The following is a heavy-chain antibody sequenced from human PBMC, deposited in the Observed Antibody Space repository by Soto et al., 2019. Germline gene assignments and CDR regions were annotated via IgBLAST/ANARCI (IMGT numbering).Heavy chain of an antibody. CDR2: IYYSGRT. CDR3: ARMRGLGEISPYLDY. CDR1: GGSISDYQ. Sequence: QVQLQESGPGLVKPSETLSLTCSISGGSISDYQWNWIRQPPGKGLEWIGYIYYSGRTNYNPSLKSRLTISLDTSTRQFSLSLRSVTAADTAVYYCARMRGLGEISPYLDYWDQGALVNVSS. J-gene: IGHJ4*02. V-gene: IGHV4-59*01. D-gene: IGHD3-16*01.